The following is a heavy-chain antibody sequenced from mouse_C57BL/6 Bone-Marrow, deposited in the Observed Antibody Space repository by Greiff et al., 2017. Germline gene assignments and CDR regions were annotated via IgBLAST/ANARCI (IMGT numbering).Heavy chain of an antibody. Sequence: VQLQQSGAELVRPGASVKLSCTASGFNIKDDYMHWVKQRPEQGLEWIGWIDPENGDTEYASKFQGKATITADTSSNTAYLQRSSLTSEDTAVYYCTTYGYYGPLFAYWGQGTLVTVSA. D-gene: IGHD1-1*01. J-gene: IGHJ3*01. CDR1: GFNIKDDY. CDR3: TTYGYYGPLFAY. V-gene: IGHV14-4*01. CDR2: IDPENGDT.